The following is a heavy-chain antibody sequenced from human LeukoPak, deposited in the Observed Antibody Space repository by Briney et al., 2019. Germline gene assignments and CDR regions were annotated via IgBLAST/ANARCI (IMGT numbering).Heavy chain of an antibody. V-gene: IGHV1-8*03. CDR2: MNPNSGNT. CDR3: GRVLGWFDP. Sequence: ASVKVFCKASGYTFTRYDLNWVRHATGQGLEWMRCMNPNSGNTGYAQKFEGRVTITRNTSISTAYMELSSLRSEDTAVYYCGRVLGWFDPWGQGTLVTVSS. CDR1: GYTFTRYD. J-gene: IGHJ5*02.